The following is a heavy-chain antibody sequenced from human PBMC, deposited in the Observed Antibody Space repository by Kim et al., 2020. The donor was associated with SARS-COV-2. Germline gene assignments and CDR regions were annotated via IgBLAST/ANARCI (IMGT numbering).Heavy chain of an antibody. CDR3: TTAYCSSTSCPG. D-gene: IGHD2-2*01. Sequence: DYAAPVKGRFTISRDDSKNTLYLQMNSLKTEDTAVYYCTTAYCSSTSCPGGGQGTLVTVSS. J-gene: IGHJ4*02. V-gene: IGHV3-15*01.